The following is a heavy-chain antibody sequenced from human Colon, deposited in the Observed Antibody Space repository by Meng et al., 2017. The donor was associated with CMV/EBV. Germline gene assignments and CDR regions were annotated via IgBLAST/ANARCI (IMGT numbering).Heavy chain of an antibody. CDR2: INPNSGGT. Sequence: ASVKVSCKASGYTFTGYYMHWVRQAPGQGLEWMGWINPNSGGTNYAQKFQGRVTMTRDTSISTAYMELSRLRSGDTAVYYCGTGTTGTTFDGDFWGQGALVTVSS. CDR1: GYTFTGYY. CDR3: GTGTTGTTFDGDF. V-gene: IGHV1-2*02. J-gene: IGHJ4*02. D-gene: IGHD1-7*01.